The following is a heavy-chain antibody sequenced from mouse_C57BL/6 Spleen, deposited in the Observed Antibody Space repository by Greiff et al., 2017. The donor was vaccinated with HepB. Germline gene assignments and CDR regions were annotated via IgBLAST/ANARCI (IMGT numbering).Heavy chain of an antibody. CDR1: GYTFTSYT. CDR2: INPSRGYT. CDR3: ARTNYNAMDY. D-gene: IGHD2-12*01. Sequence: QVQLQQSGAELARPGASVKMSCKASGYTFTSYTMHWVKQRPGQGLEWIGYINPSRGYTKYNQTFKDKATLTADKTSSTAYMQLISLTSEDSAVYYCARTNYNAMDYWGQGTSVTGSS. V-gene: IGHV1-4*01. J-gene: IGHJ4*01.